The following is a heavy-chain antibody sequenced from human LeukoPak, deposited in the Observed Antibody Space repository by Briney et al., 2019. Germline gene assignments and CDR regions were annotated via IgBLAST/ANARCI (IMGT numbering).Heavy chain of an antibody. Sequence: SVTVSCKASGGTFSSYTISWVRQAPGQGLEWMGRIIPILGIANYAQKFQGRVTITADKSTSTAYMELSSLRSEDTAVYYCARDLPRSYYGMDVWGQGTTVTVSS. CDR2: IIPILGIA. D-gene: IGHD5/OR15-5a*01. CDR3: ARDLPRSYYGMDV. V-gene: IGHV1-69*04. J-gene: IGHJ6*02. CDR1: GGTFSSYT.